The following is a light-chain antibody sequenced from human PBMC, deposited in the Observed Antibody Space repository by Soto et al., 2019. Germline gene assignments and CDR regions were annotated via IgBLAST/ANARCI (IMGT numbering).Light chain of an antibody. Sequence: QSALTQPPSASGSPGQSVVISCTGTSGDVGSYNYVSLYQQHPGKAPKLIIYEVTLRPSDIPDRFSGSKSGNTASLIVSGLQVEDEADYYCSSYAGTNNYVFGTGTKLTVL. J-gene: IGLJ1*01. CDR3: SSYAGTNNYV. V-gene: IGLV2-8*01. CDR1: SGDVGSYNY. CDR2: EVT.